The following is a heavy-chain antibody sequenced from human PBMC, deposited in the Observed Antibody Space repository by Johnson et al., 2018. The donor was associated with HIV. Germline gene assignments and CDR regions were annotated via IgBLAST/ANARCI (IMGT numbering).Heavy chain of an antibody. D-gene: IGHD1-26*01. J-gene: IGHJ3*02. Sequence: QEKLVESGGGVVQPGRSLRLSCAASGLNFSNYGMYWVRQAPGKGLEWVAVIWYDGSNKYYANSVKGRFIISRDNSKNTLYLQMNSLRAEDTAVYYCAKGASGSQRRGAFHIWGQGTMVTVS. V-gene: IGHV3-33*06. CDR1: GLNFSNYG. CDR3: AKGASGSQRRGAFHI. CDR2: IWYDGSNK.